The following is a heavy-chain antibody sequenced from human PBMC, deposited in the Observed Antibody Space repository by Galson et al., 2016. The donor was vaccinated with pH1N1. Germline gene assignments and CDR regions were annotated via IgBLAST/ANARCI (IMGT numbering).Heavy chain of an antibody. D-gene: IGHD3-10*01. V-gene: IGHV4-34*01. J-gene: IGHJ6*02. CDR3: ARLSLGGHTETYGMDV. Sequence: LEWIGEITHSGTTHYNASLKSRVSMSVDTSRNQFSLKLSSVTAADTAVYYCARLSLGGHTETYGMDVWGQGTTVIVSS. CDR2: ITHSGTT.